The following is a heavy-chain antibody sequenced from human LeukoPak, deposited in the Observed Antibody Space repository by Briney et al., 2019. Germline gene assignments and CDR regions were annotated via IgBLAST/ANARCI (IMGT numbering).Heavy chain of an antibody. CDR1: GFIFSSYA. CDR3: ARDRPDAFDI. CDR2: ISGSGTTT. J-gene: IGHJ3*02. Sequence: GGSLRLSCAASGFIFSSYAMTWVRQAPGRGLEWLSTISGSGTTTYYVDSAKGRFTISRDNAKNTLYLQMNSLRAEDTAVYYCARDRPDAFDIWGRGTMVIVSS. V-gene: IGHV3-23*01.